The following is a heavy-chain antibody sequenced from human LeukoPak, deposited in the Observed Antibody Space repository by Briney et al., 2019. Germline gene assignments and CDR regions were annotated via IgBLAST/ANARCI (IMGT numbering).Heavy chain of an antibody. CDR3: AKDGIVGATGYYFDY. J-gene: IGHJ4*02. CDR1: GFTFSSYG. CDR2: ISYDGSNK. V-gene: IGHV3-30*18. Sequence: HPGRSLRLSCAASGFTFSSYGMHWVRQAPGKGLEWVAVISYDGSNKYYADSVKGRFTISRDNSKNTLYLQMNSLRAEDTAVYYCAKDGIVGATGYYFDYWGQGTLVTVSS. D-gene: IGHD1-26*01.